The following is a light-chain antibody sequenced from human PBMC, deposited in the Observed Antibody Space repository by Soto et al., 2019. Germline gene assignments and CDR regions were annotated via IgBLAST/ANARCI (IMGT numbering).Light chain of an antibody. Sequence: AIQMTQSPSSLSASVGDRVTITCRASQGIRNDLGWYQQSPGKAPKLLIYAVSHLHSGVPSRFSGSGSDTDFTLTINSLQPEDFATYFCLQDYSYPWTFGQGTKVEIK. J-gene: IGKJ1*01. V-gene: IGKV1-6*01. CDR1: QGIRND. CDR3: LQDYSYPWT. CDR2: AVS.